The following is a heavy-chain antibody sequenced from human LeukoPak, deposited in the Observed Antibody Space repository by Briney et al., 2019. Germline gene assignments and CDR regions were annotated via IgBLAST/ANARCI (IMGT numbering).Heavy chain of an antibody. V-gene: IGHV3-9*01. Sequence: GGSLRLSCAASGFTFSSYEMNWVRQAPGKGLEWVSGISWNSGSIGYADSVKGRFTISRDNAKNSLYLQMNSLRAEDTALYYCAQSGSGSFYFDYWGQGTLVTVSS. CDR2: ISWNSGSI. D-gene: IGHD3-10*01. CDR3: AQSGSGSFYFDY. J-gene: IGHJ4*02. CDR1: GFTFSSYE.